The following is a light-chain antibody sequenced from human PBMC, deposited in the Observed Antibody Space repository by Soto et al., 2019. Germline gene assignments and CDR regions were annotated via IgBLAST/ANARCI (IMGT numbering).Light chain of an antibody. CDR1: QSVSSSY. CDR2: GAS. J-gene: IGKJ5*01. V-gene: IGKV3-20*01. CDR3: QEYGSSPPIT. Sequence: EIVLTQSPGTLSLSPGERATLSCRASQSVSSSYLAWYQQKPGQAPRLLIYGASSRATAIPDRFSGSGSVTDFTLTVSRLEPEYFAVYYCQEYGSSPPITFCQGIRLEIK.